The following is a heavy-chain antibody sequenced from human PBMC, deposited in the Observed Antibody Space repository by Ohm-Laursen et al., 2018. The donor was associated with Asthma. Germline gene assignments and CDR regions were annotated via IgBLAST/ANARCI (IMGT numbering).Heavy chain of an antibody. CDR2: INSGGST. D-gene: IGHD1-26*01. Sequence: SLRLSCTASGFTVSSNYMSWVRQAPGKGLEWVSFINSGGSTYYADSVKGRFTISRDNSKNTLYLQMNSLRAEDTAVYYCARGVKWHGIDYWGQGTRVTVSS. V-gene: IGHV3-53*01. J-gene: IGHJ4*02. CDR3: ARGVKWHGIDY. CDR1: GFTVSSNY.